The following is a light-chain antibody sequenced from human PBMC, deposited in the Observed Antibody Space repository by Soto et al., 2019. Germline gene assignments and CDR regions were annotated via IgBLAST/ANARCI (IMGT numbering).Light chain of an antibody. CDR3: QQYNNWPQRT. Sequence: EIVMTQSPATLSVSPGERDTLSCRAGRSVSTNFAGYQQKPGQAPRLLIYGASTSATGIPARFSGSVSGTEFALTISSLQSEDFAVYYCQQYNNWPQRTFGQGTMVEIK. V-gene: IGKV3-15*01. CDR2: GAS. J-gene: IGKJ1*01. CDR1: RSVSTN.